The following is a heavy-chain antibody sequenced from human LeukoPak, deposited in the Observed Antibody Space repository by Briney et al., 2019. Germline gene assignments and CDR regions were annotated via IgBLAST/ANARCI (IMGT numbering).Heavy chain of an antibody. CDR3: ASCRSGNTKWFDP. CDR2: IKQDGSEK. D-gene: IGHD1-1*01. V-gene: IGHV3-7*05. J-gene: IGHJ5*01. CDR1: GFTFSSYG. Sequence: GGSLRLSCAASGFTFSSYGMSWVRQVPGKGLEWVANIKQDGSEKYYVDSVKGRFTISRDNAKNSLYLQTNSLRAEDTAVYYCASCRSGNTKWFDPWGQGTMVTVSS.